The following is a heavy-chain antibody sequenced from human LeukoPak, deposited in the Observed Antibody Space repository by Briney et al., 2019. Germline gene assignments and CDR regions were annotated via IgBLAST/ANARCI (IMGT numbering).Heavy chain of an antibody. J-gene: IGHJ4*02. CDR3: AKDRSGMGYNFDF. Sequence: GGSLRLSCVVSGFTFNTYGMHWVRQTPGKGLEWVSLISYDGTKKWYADSMKGRFTISRDNSKHTLYLQMDSLRPEDSAVYYCAKDRSGMGYNFDFWGQGALVTVSS. V-gene: IGHV3-30*18. CDR1: GFTFNTYG. CDR2: ISYDGTKK. D-gene: IGHD1-1*01.